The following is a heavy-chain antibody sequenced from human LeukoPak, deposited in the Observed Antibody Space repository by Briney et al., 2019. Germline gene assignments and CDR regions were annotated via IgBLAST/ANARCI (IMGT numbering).Heavy chain of an antibody. CDR3: ARLSLHSGSYDAFDI. Sequence: VASVKVSCKASGYTFTSYGISWVRQAPGQGLEWMGWISAYNGNTNYAQKLQGRVTMTTDTSTSTAYMELRSLRSDDTAVYYCARLSLHSGSYDAFDIWGQGTMVTVSS. CDR2: ISAYNGNT. V-gene: IGHV1-18*01. D-gene: IGHD1-26*01. CDR1: GYTFTSYG. J-gene: IGHJ3*02.